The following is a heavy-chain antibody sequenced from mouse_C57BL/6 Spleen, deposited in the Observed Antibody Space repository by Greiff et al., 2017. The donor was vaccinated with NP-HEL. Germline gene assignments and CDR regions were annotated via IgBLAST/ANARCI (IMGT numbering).Heavy chain of an antibody. Sequence: VKLQQSGPELVKPGASVKISCKASGYAFSSSWMNWVKQRPGKGLEWIGRIYPGDGDTNYNGKFKGKATLTADKSSSTAYMQLSSLTSEDSAVYFCARVAPYYFDYWGQGTTLTVSS. J-gene: IGHJ2*01. CDR1: GYAFSSSW. CDR2: IYPGDGDT. CDR3: ARVAPYYFDY. V-gene: IGHV1-82*01.